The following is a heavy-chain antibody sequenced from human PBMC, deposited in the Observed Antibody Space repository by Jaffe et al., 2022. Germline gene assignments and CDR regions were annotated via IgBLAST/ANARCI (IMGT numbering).Heavy chain of an antibody. CDR3: ARKDGYRRGYAFDI. D-gene: IGHD5-12*01. Sequence: QITLKESGPTLVKPTQTLTLTCTFSGFSLSTSGVGVGWIRQPPGKALEWLALIYWDDDKRYSPSLKSRLTITKDTSKNQVVLTMTNMDPVDTATYYCARKDGYRRGYAFDIWGQGTMVTVSS. CDR2: IYWDDDK. V-gene: IGHV2-5*02. CDR1: GFSLSTSGVG. J-gene: IGHJ3*02.